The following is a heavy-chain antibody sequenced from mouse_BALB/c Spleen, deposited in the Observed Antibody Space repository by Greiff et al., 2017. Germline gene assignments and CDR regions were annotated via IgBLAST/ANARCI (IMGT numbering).Heavy chain of an antibody. J-gene: IGHJ4*01. D-gene: IGHD2-4*01. CDR2: IYPGDGDT. CDR1: GYAFSSSW. V-gene: IGHV1-80*01. Sequence: QVQLQQSGAELAKPGASVKISCKASGYAFSSSWMNWVKQRPGQGLEWIGRIYPGDGDTNYNGKFKGKATLTADKSSSTAYMQLSSLTSVDSAVYFCARSYYDYDDYYAMDYWGQGTSVTVSS. CDR3: ARSYYDYDDYYAMDY.